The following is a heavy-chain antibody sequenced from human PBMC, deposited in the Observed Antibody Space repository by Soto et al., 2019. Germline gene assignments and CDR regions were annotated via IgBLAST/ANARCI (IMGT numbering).Heavy chain of an antibody. Sequence: AGGSLRLSCAASGFTFSSYAMSWVRQAPGKGLEWVSAISGSGGSTYYADSVKGRFTISRDNSKNTLYLQMNSLRAEDTAVYYCAKDGSQTGYSSSWYKPHYYYYGMDVWGQGTTVTVSS. CDR1: GFTFSSYA. CDR3: AKDGSQTGYSSSWYKPHYYYYGMDV. CDR2: ISGSGGST. D-gene: IGHD6-13*01. J-gene: IGHJ6*02. V-gene: IGHV3-23*01.